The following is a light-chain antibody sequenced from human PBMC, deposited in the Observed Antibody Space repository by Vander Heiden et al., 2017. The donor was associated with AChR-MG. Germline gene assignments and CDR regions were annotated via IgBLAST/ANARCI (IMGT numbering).Light chain of an antibody. V-gene: IGLV2-11*01. CDR1: SSAVGDYFH. CDR3: CSYAPTDRV. J-gene: IGLJ3*02. CDR2: DVS. Sequence: QSALTQPRSASGSPGQSVTLPRTASSSAVGDYFHVSWYTHRRGTAPILIIYDVSQRPSGVPHRFSGSASGSTASLTVSGLQADDEADYYCCSYAPTDRVFGGGTKLTVL.